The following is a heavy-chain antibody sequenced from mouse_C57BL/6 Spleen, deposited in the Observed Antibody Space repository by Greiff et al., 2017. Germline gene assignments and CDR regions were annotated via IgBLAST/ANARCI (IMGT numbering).Heavy chain of an antibody. Sequence: EVKVEESGGGLVQPGGSMKLSCIASGFTFSDYWMNWVRQSPDKGLEWVAQIRLKSDNYATHYAESVKGRFTISRDDSKSSVYLQMNNLRAEDTGIYYCTGETGTNYWGQGTTLTVSS. J-gene: IGHJ2*01. CDR1: GFTFSDYW. V-gene: IGHV6-3*01. D-gene: IGHD3-3*01. CDR2: IRLKSDNYAT. CDR3: TGETGTNY.